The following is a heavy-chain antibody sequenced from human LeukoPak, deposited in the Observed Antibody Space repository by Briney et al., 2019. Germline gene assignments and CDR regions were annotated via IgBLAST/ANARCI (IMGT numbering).Heavy chain of an antibody. CDR1: GGSISIVSYY. CDR2: IYTNGST. V-gene: IGHV4-61*09. Sequence: SSQTLSLTCTVSGGSISIVSYYWPWIRQPGRKGLEWIVHIYTNGSTNYNPSLNSRVTISIDTSKNECSLKLRSVTAADTAVYYCARERVLGALYYFDYWGQGTLVTVSS. CDR3: ARERVLGALYYFDY. J-gene: IGHJ4*02. D-gene: IGHD3-10*01.